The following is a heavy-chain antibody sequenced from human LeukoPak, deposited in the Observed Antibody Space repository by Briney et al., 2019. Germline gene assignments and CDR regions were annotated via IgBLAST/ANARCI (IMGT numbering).Heavy chain of an antibody. J-gene: IGHJ4*02. CDR3: ARDTKKPYSSGWYGALFDY. CDR1: GFTFSSYW. V-gene: IGHV3-7*01. D-gene: IGHD6-19*01. Sequence: GGSLRLSCAASGFTFSSYWMSWVRQAPGKGLEWVANIKRDGSEKYYVDSVKGRFTISRDNAKNSLYLQMNSLRAEDTAVCYCARDTKKPYSSGWYGALFDYWGQGTLVTVSS. CDR2: IKRDGSEK.